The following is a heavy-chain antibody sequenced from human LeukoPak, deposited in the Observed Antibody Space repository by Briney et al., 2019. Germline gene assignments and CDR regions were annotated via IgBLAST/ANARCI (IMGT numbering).Heavy chain of an antibody. CDR3: ARAGPRGGYYYGLDV. Sequence: SETLSLACTVSGDSIISYYWSWLRQPPGKGLEWIGYMYYSGGANYNPSLKSRVTISVDTSKNQFSLKLTSVTAADTAVYYCARAGPRGGYYYGLDVWGHGTTVTVSS. V-gene: IGHV4-59*01. CDR1: GDSIISYY. J-gene: IGHJ6*02. CDR2: MYYSGGA. D-gene: IGHD2-15*01.